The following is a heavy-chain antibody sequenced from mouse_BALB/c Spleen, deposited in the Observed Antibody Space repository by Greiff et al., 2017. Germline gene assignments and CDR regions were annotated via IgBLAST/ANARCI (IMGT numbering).Heavy chain of an antibody. D-gene: IGHD2-14*01. V-gene: IGHV14-4*02. CDR2: IDPENGDT. J-gene: IGHJ3*01. CDR1: GFNIKDYY. CDR3: NAGNRDWFAY. Sequence: VQLQQSGAELVRSGASVKLSCTASGFNIKDYYMHWVKQRPEQGLEWIGWIDPENGDTEYAPKLQGKATMTADTSSNTAYLQLSSLTSEDTAVYYCNAGNRDWFAYWGQGTLVTVSA.